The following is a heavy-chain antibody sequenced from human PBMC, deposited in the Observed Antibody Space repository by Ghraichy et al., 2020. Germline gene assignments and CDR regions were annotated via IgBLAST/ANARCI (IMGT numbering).Heavy chain of an antibody. CDR1: GYTFTSYY. J-gene: IGHJ6*02. D-gene: IGHD2-2*03. CDR3: ARDLLIVSHRGYCSSTSCHDNYYYYGMDV. CDR2: INPSGGST. Sequence: ASVKVSCKASGYTFTSYYMHWVRQAPGQGLEWMGIINPSGGSTSYAQKFQGRVTMTRDTSTSTVYMELSSLRSEDTAVYYCARDLLIVSHRGYCSSTSCHDNYYYYGMDVWGQWTTVTVSS. V-gene: IGHV1-46*01.